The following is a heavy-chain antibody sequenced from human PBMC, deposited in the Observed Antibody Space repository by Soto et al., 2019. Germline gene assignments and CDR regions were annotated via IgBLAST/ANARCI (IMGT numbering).Heavy chain of an antibody. D-gene: IGHD3-10*01. CDR3: ASTYYYGSGSIDY. CDR2: IYYSGTT. CDR1: GGSISSYY. V-gene: IGHV4-59*08. J-gene: IGHJ4*02. Sequence: QVQLQESGPGLVKPSETLSLTCTVSGGSISSYYWNWIRQPPGKGLEWIGYIYYSGTTNYNPSLKSRVTISVDTSKKQFSLKLTSVTAADTAVYYCASTYYYGSGSIDYWGQGTLVTVSS.